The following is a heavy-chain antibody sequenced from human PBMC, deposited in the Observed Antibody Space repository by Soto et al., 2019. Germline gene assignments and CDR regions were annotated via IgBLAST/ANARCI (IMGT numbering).Heavy chain of an antibody. D-gene: IGHD5-18*01. J-gene: IGHJ4*02. CDR2: IDPSDSYT. CDR3: ARHNTAMEDY. V-gene: IGHV5-10-1*01. CDR1: GYSFTSYW. Sequence: GESLKISCKGSGYSFTSYWISWLRQMPGKGLEWMGRIDPSDSYTNYSPSFQGHVTISADKSISTAYLQWSSLKASDTAMYYCARHNTAMEDYWGQGTLVTVSS.